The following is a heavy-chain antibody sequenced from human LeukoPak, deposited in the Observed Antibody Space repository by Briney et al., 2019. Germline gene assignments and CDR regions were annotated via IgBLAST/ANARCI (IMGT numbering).Heavy chain of an antibody. D-gene: IGHD6-19*01. V-gene: IGHV3-30*01. CDR3: AREGRAEGYYFDY. Sequence: GGSLRLSCAASGFTFSSYAMHWVRQAPGKGLEWVAVISYDGSNKYYADSVKGRFTISRHNSKNTLYLQMNSLRAEDTAVYYCAREGRAEGYYFDYWGQGTLVTVSS. CDR2: ISYDGSNK. J-gene: IGHJ4*02. CDR1: GFTFSSYA.